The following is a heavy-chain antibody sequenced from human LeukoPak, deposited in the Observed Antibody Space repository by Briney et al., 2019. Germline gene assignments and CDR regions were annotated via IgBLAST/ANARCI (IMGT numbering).Heavy chain of an antibody. J-gene: IGHJ4*02. CDR3: ATERDSSWTFDS. Sequence: QPGTSLLLSCAASGFSFSTYAMHWVRQAPGKGLDWVAMIWSDASNQYYADSVKGRFTISRDNSKNTLYLQLNSLRAEDTAVYYCATERDSSWTFDSWGQGTLVTVSS. V-gene: IGHV3-33*01. D-gene: IGHD6-13*01. CDR1: GFSFSTYA. CDR2: IWSDASNQ.